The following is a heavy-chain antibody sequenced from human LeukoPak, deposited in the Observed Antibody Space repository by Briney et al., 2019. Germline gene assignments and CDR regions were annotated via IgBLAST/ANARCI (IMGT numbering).Heavy chain of an antibody. Sequence: GASVKVSCKASGGTFSSYAISWVRQAPGQGLEWMGGIIPIFGTANYAQKFQGRVTITTDESTSTAYMELSSLRCEDTAVYYCAMTLMVTTWSDWFDPWGQGTLVTVSS. D-gene: IGHD4-17*01. CDR2: IIPIFGTA. CDR3: AMTLMVTTWSDWFDP. V-gene: IGHV1-69*05. CDR1: GGTFSSYA. J-gene: IGHJ5*02.